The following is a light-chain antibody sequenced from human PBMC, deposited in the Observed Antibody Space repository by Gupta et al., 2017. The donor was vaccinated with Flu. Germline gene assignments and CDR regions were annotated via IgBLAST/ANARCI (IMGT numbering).Light chain of an antibody. V-gene: IGKV3D-20*02. CDR1: QSVGRDH. Sequence: MVLTQSPASLSLPLGDKVTLSCRASQSVGRDHLAWYHQTPGQAPRLLVYDATKRATGVPDRISGRGSGTDFTLTISRLEATDSGIYYCQQADGSCTFGPGTKVEIK. J-gene: IGKJ3*01. CDR2: DAT. CDR3: QQADGSCT.